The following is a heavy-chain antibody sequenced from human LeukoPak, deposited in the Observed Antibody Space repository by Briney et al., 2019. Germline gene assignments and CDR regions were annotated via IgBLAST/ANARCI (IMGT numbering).Heavy chain of an antibody. D-gene: IGHD6-13*01. V-gene: IGHV3-7*01. CDR2: IKQDGSEK. CDR3: ATLTYSSSWLFSFDY. J-gene: IGHJ4*02. Sequence: GGSLRLSCAASGFTFSSYWMSWVRQAPGKGLEWVANIKQDGSEKYYVDSVKGRFTISRDNAKNSLYLQMNSLRAEDTAVYYCATLTYSSSWLFSFDYWGQGTLVTVSS. CDR1: GFTFSSYW.